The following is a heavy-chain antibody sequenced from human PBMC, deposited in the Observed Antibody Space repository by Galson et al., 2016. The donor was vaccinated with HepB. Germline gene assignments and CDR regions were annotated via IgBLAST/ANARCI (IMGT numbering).Heavy chain of an antibody. CDR3: ARVLVSTTGARSYYYYHGMDV. CDR1: GYTFRNYG. Sequence: SVKVSCKASGYTFRNYGITWVRQAPGQGLEWMGWISGYNDNTNYAQNLQGRVAMTTDTSTSTAYMDLRSLKSDDTAVYYCARVLVSTTGARSYYYYHGMDVWGQGTTVTVSS. D-gene: IGHD1-1*01. CDR2: ISGYNDNT. V-gene: IGHV1-18*01. J-gene: IGHJ6*02.